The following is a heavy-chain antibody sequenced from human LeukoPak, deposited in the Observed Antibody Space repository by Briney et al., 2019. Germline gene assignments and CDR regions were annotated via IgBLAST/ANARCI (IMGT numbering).Heavy chain of an antibody. Sequence: CGPTLVNPTQTLTLTCTFSGFSLSTSGVGVGWIRQPPGKALEWLALIYWDDDKRYSPSLKSRLAITKDTSKNQVVLTMTNMDPVDTATYYCAHFGFKGYCSSPSCYAANAFDIWGQGTLVTVSS. V-gene: IGHV2-5*02. D-gene: IGHD2-2*01. J-gene: IGHJ3*02. CDR1: GFSLSTSGVG. CDR2: IYWDDDK. CDR3: AHFGFKGYCSSPSCYAANAFDI.